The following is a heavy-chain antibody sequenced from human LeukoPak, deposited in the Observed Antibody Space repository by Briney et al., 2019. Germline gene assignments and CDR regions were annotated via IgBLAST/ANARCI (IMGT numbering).Heavy chain of an antibody. CDR3: ASPGY. CDR1: GFTFSSYA. V-gene: IGHV3-30-3*01. CDR2: ISYDGSNK. Sequence: GGSLRLSCAASGFTFSSYAMHWVRQAPGKGLEWVAVISYDGSNKYYADSVKGRFTISRDNAKNTLYLQMNSLRAEDTAVYYCASPGYWGQGTLVTVSS. J-gene: IGHJ4*02.